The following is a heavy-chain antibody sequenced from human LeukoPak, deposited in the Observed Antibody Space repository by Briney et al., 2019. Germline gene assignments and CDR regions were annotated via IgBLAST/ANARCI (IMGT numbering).Heavy chain of an antibody. CDR3: ARDAPGSIAVAGTFDY. J-gene: IGHJ4*02. D-gene: IGHD6-19*01. CDR2: IYYSGST. V-gene: IGHV4-39*07. CDR1: GGSISSSYY. Sequence: PSETLSLTCAVSGGSISSSYYWGWIRQPPGKGLEWIGSIYYSGSTYYNPSLKSRVTISVDTSKNQFSLKLSSVTAADTAVYYCARDAPGSIAVAGTFDYWGQGTLVTVSS.